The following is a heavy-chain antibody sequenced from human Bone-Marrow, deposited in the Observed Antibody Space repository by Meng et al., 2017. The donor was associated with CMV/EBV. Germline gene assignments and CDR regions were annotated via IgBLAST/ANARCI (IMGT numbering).Heavy chain of an antibody. D-gene: IGHD2-15*01. V-gene: IGHV4-30-4*08. J-gene: IGHJ4*02. CDR2: IYYSGST. CDR1: GGSISSGDYY. Sequence: QGQLQQLGAGLLKPSQTRALTCAVSGGSISSGDYYWSWIRQPPGKGLEWIGYIYYSGSTYYNPSLKSRVTISVDTSKNQFSLKLSSVTAADTAVYYCARVLSGYFDYWGQGTLVTVSS. CDR3: ARVLSGYFDY.